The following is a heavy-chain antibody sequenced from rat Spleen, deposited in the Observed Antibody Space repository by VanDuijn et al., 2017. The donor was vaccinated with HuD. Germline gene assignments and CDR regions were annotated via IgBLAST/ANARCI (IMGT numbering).Heavy chain of an antibody. Sequence: EVQLVESGGGLVQPEKSLKLSCVASGFTFNNYWMTWIRQAPGKGLEWVASITNTGGNIYYPDSVKGRFTISRDNAKNTQYLQMDSLRSEDTATYYCTTVAYYFDYWGQGVMVTVSS. CDR3: TTVAYYFDY. V-gene: IGHV5-31*01. J-gene: IGHJ2*01. CDR2: ITNTGGNI. CDR1: GFTFNNYW.